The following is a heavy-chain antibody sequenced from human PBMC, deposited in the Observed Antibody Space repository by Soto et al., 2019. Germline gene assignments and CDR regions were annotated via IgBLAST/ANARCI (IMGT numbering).Heavy chain of an antibody. CDR3: ARGDYYDSSGPNFDY. CDR1: GGTFSSYA. J-gene: IGHJ4*02. D-gene: IGHD3-22*01. Sequence: ASVKVSCKASGGTFSSYAIIWVRQAPGQGLEWMGGIIPIFGTANYAQKFQGRVTITADESTSTAYMELSSLRSEDTAVYYCARGDYYDSSGPNFDYWGQGTLVTVSS. V-gene: IGHV1-69*13. CDR2: IIPIFGTA.